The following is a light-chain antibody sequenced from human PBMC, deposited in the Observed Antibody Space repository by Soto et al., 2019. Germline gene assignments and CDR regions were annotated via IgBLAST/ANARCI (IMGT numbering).Light chain of an antibody. V-gene: IGLV2-14*01. CDR1: SSDVGAYNY. Sequence: QSALTQPASVSGSPGQSITMSCTGTSSDVGAYNYVSWYQQHPGKAPKLMIYDVSNRPSGVSNRFSGSKSEYTASLTISGLQAEDEADYYCSSRTSGSTPYVFGTGTQLTVL. J-gene: IGLJ1*01. CDR2: DVS. CDR3: SSRTSGSTPYV.